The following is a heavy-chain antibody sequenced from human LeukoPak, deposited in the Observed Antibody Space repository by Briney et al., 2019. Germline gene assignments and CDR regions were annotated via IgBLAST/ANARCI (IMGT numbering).Heavy chain of an antibody. Sequence: GGSLRLSCAASGFTFSSYAMSWVRQAPGKGLEWVSAISGSGGSTYSADSVKGRFTISRDNSKNTLNLQMNSLRAEDTAVYYCAKWLKYSSGDRYDAFDIWGQGTMVTVSS. CDR2: ISGSGGST. V-gene: IGHV3-23*01. D-gene: IGHD6-25*01. CDR1: GFTFSSYA. CDR3: AKWLKYSSGDRYDAFDI. J-gene: IGHJ3*02.